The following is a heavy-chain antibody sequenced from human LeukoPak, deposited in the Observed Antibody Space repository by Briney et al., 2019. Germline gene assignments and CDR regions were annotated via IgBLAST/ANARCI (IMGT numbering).Heavy chain of an antibody. CDR3: ARGGYGYFPLDY. V-gene: IGHV3-20*01. CDR1: GFTFSSYG. J-gene: IGHJ4*02. Sequence: GGSLRLSCAASGFTFSSYGMHWVRQAPGKGLEWVSGINWNGGSTGYADSVKGRFTISRDNAKNSLYLQMNSLRAEDTALYHCARGGYGYFPLDYWGQGTLVTVSS. D-gene: IGHD5-18*01. CDR2: INWNGGST.